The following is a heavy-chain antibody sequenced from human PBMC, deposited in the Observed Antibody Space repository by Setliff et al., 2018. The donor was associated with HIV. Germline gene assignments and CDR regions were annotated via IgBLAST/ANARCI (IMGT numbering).Heavy chain of an antibody. D-gene: IGHD4-4*01. V-gene: IGHV4-39*01. CDR3: ATHASTVQDAMDV. CDR2: IHSSGIT. Sequence: SETLSLSCAASGFTFSTYWMIWIRQPPGKGLEWIGNIHSSGITYYKPSLKSRLTISLDTSKNQFSLKLSSVTAADTAVYYCATHASTVQDAMDVWGQGTTVTVSS. CDR1: GFTFSTYW. J-gene: IGHJ6*02.